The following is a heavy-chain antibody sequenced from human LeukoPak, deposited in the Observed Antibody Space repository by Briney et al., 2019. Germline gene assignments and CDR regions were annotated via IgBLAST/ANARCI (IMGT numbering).Heavy chain of an antibody. V-gene: IGHV3-48*04. J-gene: IGHJ6*04. Sequence: GGSLRLSCEASGFSLSSSSMNWVRQAPGKGLEWVSCISSSGSTIYYADSVKGRFTISRDNAKNSLYLQMNSLRAEDTAVYYCAELGITMIGGVWGKGTTVTISS. CDR1: GFSLSSSS. CDR3: AELGITMIGGV. CDR2: ISSSGSTI. D-gene: IGHD3-10*02.